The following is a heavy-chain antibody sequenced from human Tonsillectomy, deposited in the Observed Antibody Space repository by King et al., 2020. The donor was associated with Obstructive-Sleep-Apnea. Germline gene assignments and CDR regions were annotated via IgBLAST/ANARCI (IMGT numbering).Heavy chain of an antibody. V-gene: IGHV3-21*01. CDR2: ISSGGDDL. Sequence: VQLVESGGGLVKPGGSLRLSCAASGFTFSRYSMNWVRQAPGKGLEWLASISSGGDDLYYADSLKGRFTISRDNAKNSLYLQMNSLRAEDTAVYYCARDETAGSSPPFDYWGQGTLVTVSS. CDR3: ARDETAGSSPPFDY. J-gene: IGHJ4*02. D-gene: IGHD1-26*01. CDR1: GFTFSRYS.